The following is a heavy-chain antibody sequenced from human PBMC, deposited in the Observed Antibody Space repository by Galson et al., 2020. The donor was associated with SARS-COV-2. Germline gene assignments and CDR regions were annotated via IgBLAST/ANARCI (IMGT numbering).Heavy chain of an antibody. CDR3: ARDRGRLELWKTGGGFDH. V-gene: IGHV4-31*03. J-gene: IGHJ4*02. D-gene: IGHD3-16*01. Sequence: ASETLSLTCTVSGGSISSGGYYWTWIRQHPGKGLEWIGDIYDSGSTHYNPSLKSRVTISVDTSKNQFSLKLSSVTAADTAVYYCARDRGRLELWKTGGGFDHWGQGTLIHVSS. CDR1: GGSISSGGYY. CDR2: IYDSGST.